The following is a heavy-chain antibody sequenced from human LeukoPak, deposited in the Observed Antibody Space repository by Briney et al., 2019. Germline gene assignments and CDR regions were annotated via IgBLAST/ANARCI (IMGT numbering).Heavy chain of an antibody. CDR3: ARAVGATQY. CDR2: ISYDGSNK. D-gene: IGHD1-26*01. CDR1: A. J-gene: IGHJ4*02. V-gene: IGHV3-30-3*01. Sequence: AMXXXXXAPXKGLEWVAVISYDGSNKYYADSVKGRFTISRDNSKNTLYLQMNSLRAEDTAVYYCARAVGATQYWGQGTLVTVSS.